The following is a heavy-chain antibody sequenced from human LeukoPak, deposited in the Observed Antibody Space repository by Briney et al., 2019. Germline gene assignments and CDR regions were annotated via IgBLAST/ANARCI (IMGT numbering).Heavy chain of an antibody. CDR2: IYTSGST. J-gene: IGHJ4*02. Sequence: KASETLSLTCTVSGGSISSYYWSWIRQPAGKGLEWIGRIYTSGSTNYNPSLKSRVTMSVDTSKNQFSLKLSSVTAADTAVYYCARVRKWEDARFYFDYWGQGTLVTVSS. CDR1: GGSISSYY. CDR3: ARVRKWEDARFYFDY. D-gene: IGHD1-26*01. V-gene: IGHV4-4*07.